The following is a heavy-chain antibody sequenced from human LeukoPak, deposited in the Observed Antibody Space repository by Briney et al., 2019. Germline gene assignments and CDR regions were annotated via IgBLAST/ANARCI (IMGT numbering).Heavy chain of an antibody. J-gene: IGHJ4*02. V-gene: IGHV1-2*02. D-gene: IGHD3-10*01. CDR1: GYTFTGYY. CDR2: ISPNSGGT. CDR3: ARDMVRGVIITGRPQIFYY. Sequence: PGASVKVSCKASGYTFTGYYIHWVRQAPGQGLEWMGWISPNSGGTNYAQKFQGRVTMTRDTSINTAYMELSSLRSEDTAVYYCARDMVRGVIITGRPQIFYYWGQGTLVTVSS.